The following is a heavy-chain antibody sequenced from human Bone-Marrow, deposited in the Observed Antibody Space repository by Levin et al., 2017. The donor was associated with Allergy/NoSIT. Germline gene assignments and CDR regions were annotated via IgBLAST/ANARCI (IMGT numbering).Heavy chain of an antibody. CDR1: GFTFSDYY. D-gene: IGHD3-22*01. Sequence: GGSLRLSCAASGFTFSDYYMNWIRQAPGKGLEWVSYMSSSSIYTNYADSVKGRFTISRDNAKNLLYLKMNSLRAEDTAVYYCARGESSGCPDYWGQGTLVTVSS. CDR3: ARGESSGCPDY. V-gene: IGHV3-11*05. CDR2: MSSSSIYT. J-gene: IGHJ4*02.